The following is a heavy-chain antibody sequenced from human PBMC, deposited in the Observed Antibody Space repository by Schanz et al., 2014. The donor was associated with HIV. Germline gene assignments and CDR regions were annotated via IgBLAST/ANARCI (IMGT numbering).Heavy chain of an antibody. J-gene: IGHJ4*02. V-gene: IGHV1-2*02. CDR2: INPKSGGT. Sequence: QVQLVQSGAEVKKPGASVKVSCKASGYTFTNYYIHWVRQAPGQGLERMGWINPKSGGTNYAQKFQGRVTMTRGTSINTAYMELSRLRSDDTAVYYCARDLRASSVASLDYWGQGTLVTVSS. CDR1: GYTFTNYY. D-gene: IGHD3-22*01. CDR3: ARDLRASSVASLDY.